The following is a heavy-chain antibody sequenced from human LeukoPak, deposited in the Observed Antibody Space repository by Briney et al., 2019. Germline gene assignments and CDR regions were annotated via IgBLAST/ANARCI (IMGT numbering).Heavy chain of an antibody. Sequence: GGSLRLSCAASGFTFDDYAMHWVRQAPGKGLEWVSGISWNSGSIGYADSVKGRFTISRDNAKNSLYLQMNSLRAEDTALYYCAKARHYYDSSGPMGYWGQGTLVTVSS. V-gene: IGHV3-9*01. CDR3: AKARHYYDSSGPMGY. CDR2: ISWNSGSI. CDR1: GFTFDDYA. J-gene: IGHJ4*02. D-gene: IGHD3-22*01.